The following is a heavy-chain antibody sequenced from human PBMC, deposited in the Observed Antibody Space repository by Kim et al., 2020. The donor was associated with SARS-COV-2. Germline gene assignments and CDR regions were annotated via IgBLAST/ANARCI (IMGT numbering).Heavy chain of an antibody. CDR2: ISSSSFYI. V-gene: IGHV3-21*01. J-gene: IGHJ6*02. CDR1: GFTFNSYS. D-gene: IGHD6-19*01. CDR3: ARDYSSGWYTSLGLYYGMDV. Sequence: GGSLRLSCAASGFTFNSYSMNWVRQAPGKGLEWVSSISSSSFYIYYADSVKGRFTISRDNAKNSLYLQMNSLRAEDTAVYYCARDYSSGWYTSLGLYYGMDVWGQGTTVTVSS.